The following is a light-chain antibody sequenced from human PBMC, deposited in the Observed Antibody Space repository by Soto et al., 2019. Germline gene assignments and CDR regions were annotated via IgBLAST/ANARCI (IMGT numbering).Light chain of an antibody. CDR3: QQLNSYPLT. V-gene: IGKV1-9*01. J-gene: IGKJ4*01. CDR2: AAS. Sequence: DIQLTQSPSFLSASVGDRVTITCRASQGISSYLAWYQQKPGKAPNLLIYAASSLQSGVPSRFSGSGSGTEITLTISSLQPEDFAAYYCQQLNSYPLTFGGGTKVEIK. CDR1: QGISSY.